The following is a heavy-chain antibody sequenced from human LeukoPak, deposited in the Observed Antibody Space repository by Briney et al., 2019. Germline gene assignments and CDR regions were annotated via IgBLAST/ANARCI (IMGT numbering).Heavy chain of an antibody. Sequence: PGGSLRLSCAASGVMFASHWMTWVRQAPGEGLEWVGNIKQDGSENYYVDSVKGRITISRDNAKNSVYLQMNSLRVEDTAFYYCAAALDSSSYFYWGFDYWAREPWSPSP. CDR2: IKQDGSEN. CDR3: AAALDSSSYFYWGFDY. CDR1: GVMFASHW. D-gene: IGHD3-22*01. J-gene: IGHJ4*02. V-gene: IGHV3-7*05.